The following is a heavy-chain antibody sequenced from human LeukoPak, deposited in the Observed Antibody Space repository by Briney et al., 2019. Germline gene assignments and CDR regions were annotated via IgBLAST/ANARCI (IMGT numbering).Heavy chain of an antibody. Sequence: GGSLRLSCAASEFSVGSNYMTWVRQAPGKGLEWVSLIYSGGSTYYADSVKGRFTISRDNSKNTLYLQMNSLRAEDTAVYYCARDKNFYGSGDELDYWGQGTLVTVSS. CDR3: ARDKNFYGSGDELDY. CDR2: IYSGGST. J-gene: IGHJ4*02. D-gene: IGHD3-10*01. CDR1: EFSVGSNY. V-gene: IGHV3-66*01.